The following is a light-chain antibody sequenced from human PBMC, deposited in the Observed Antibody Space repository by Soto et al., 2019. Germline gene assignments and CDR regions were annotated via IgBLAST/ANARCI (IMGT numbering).Light chain of an antibody. Sequence: GAIVTSNCRASQSISSWLAWYQQKPGKAPKLLISDASSLETGVPSRFSGSGSGTEFTLTINSLQPDDFATYYCQQYKSYWTFGQGSKVDIK. V-gene: IGKV1-5*01. CDR3: QQYKSYWT. CDR1: QSISSW. J-gene: IGKJ1*01. CDR2: DAS.